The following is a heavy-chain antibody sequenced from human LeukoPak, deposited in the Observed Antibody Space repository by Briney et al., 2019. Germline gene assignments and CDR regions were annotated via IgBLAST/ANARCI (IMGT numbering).Heavy chain of an antibody. CDR1: GGSFSGYY. CDR2: IIHSGST. J-gene: IGHJ5*02. D-gene: IGHD1-1*01. Sequence: SETLSLTCAVYGGSFSGYYGSWIRQPPGKGLEWIGEIIHSGSTNYNPSLKSRVTISADTSTNHFSLKLTSVTAADTAVYYCGRHVQAPSFDPWGQGTLVTVSS. V-gene: IGHV4-34*12. CDR3: GRHVQAPSFDP.